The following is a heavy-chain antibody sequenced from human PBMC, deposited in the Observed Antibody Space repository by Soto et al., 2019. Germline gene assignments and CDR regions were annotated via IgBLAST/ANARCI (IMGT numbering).Heavy chain of an antibody. V-gene: IGHV3-11*01. CDR3: AADPYYYASGF. D-gene: IGHD3-10*01. J-gene: IGHJ4*02. CDR1: GFIFSDLY. Sequence: PILSCAASGFIFSDLYMTWIRQAPGKGLEWLSYISGGGEIIHYADSVRGRFTVSRDNRRNLLYLQMSSLRAEDTAVYYCAADPYYYASGFWGQGALVTVSS. CDR2: ISGGGEII.